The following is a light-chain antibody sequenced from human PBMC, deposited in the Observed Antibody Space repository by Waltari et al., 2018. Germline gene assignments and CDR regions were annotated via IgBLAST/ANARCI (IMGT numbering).Light chain of an antibody. V-gene: IGKV1-5*03. CDR3: QQYNSYSGYT. Sequence: DIQMTQSPPTLSASVGESVTITCRASPGISSWLAWYQQKPGKAPKLLIYKASTLKSGVPSRFSGSGSGTEFTLTISSLQPDEFATYYCQQYNSYSGYTFGQGTKLEIK. J-gene: IGKJ2*01. CDR1: PGISSW. CDR2: KAS.